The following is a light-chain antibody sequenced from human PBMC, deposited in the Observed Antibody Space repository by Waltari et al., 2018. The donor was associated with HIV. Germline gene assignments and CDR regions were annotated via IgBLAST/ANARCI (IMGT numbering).Light chain of an antibody. CDR1: ALPKQF. V-gene: IGLV3-25*03. CDR2: KDK. CDR3: QSTDITGTYAV. J-gene: IGLJ1*01. Sequence: YELTQSPSVSVSPGQTSTINCFGDALPKQFAYWYQHKPGQAPVLLISKDKERPSGIPDRFSGSGSGTTVTLTISGVRAEDEADYYCQSTDITGTYAVFGPGTKVTVL.